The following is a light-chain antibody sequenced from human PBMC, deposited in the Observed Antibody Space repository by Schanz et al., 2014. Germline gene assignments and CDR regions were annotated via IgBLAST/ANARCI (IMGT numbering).Light chain of an antibody. CDR2: GAS. J-gene: IGKJ2*02. CDR1: QSVSNSY. V-gene: IGKV3D-20*02. Sequence: EIVLTQSPGTLSLSPGERATLSCRASQSVSNSYLAWYQQKPGQAPRLLIHGASSRATGIPDRFSGSGAGTDFTLTISRLEPEDFAVYYCHHRSHWRGTFGQGTKLEIK. CDR3: HHRSHWRGT.